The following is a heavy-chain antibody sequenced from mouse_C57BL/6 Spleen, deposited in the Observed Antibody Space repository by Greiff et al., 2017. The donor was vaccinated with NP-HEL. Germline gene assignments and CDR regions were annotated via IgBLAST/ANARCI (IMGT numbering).Heavy chain of an antibody. Sequence: VQLQQSGPGLVQPSQSLSITCTVSGFSLTSYGVHWVRQPPGKGLEWLGVIWRGGSTDYNAAFISRLSISKDNSKSQVFFKMNSLQADDTAIYYWSKTGGHSNGGAMDYWGQGTSVTVSS. CDR2: IWRGGST. D-gene: IGHD2-5*01. CDR1: GFSLTSYG. CDR3: SKTGGHSNGGAMDY. V-gene: IGHV2-4*01. J-gene: IGHJ4*01.